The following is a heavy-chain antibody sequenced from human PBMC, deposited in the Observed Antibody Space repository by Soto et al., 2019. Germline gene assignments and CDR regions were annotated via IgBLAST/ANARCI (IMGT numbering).Heavy chain of an antibody. CDR1: GGTYDNFI. Sequence: GASVKVSCKASGGTYDNFIMNWVRQTNGRGLEWMGGIVPMLGTPTYAEKFKGRVTISATGSTSTMYMEVTSLRSEDTAIYYCARNGTYSSSLSQYSGMDVWGQGTTVTVSS. CDR2: IVPMLGTP. J-gene: IGHJ6*02. CDR3: ARNGTYSSSLSQYSGMDV. V-gene: IGHV1-69*13. D-gene: IGHD1-26*01.